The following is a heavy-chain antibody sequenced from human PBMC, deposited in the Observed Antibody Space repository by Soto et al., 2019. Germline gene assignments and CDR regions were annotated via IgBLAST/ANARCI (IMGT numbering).Heavy chain of an antibody. V-gene: IGHV3-23*01. J-gene: IGHJ6*03. CDR1: GFTFSSYA. CDR2: ISGSGGST. D-gene: IGHD3-3*01. Sequence: EVQLLESGGGLVQPGGSLRLSCAASGFTFSSYAMSWVRQAPGKGLEWVSAISGSGGSTYYADSVKGRFTISRDNSKNTLYLQMNSLRAEDTAVYYCAKAGLRFLEWFRRAPDYYMDVWGKGTTVTVSS. CDR3: AKAGLRFLEWFRRAPDYYMDV.